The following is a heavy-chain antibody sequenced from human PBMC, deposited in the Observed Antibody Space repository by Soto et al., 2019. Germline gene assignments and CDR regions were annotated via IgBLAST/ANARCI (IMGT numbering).Heavy chain of an antibody. D-gene: IGHD1-26*01. CDR2: IKQDGSEK. CDR3: ARDHLLGAPTLDL. CDR1: GLTFSSYW. V-gene: IGHV3-7*01. Sequence: GGSLRLSCAASGLTFSSYWMSWVRQVPGKGLEWLANIKQDGSEKIYVDSVKGRFTISRDNAKNSLYLQMNSLRAEDTALYYCARDHLLGAPTLDLWGQGTLVTVSS. J-gene: IGHJ5*02.